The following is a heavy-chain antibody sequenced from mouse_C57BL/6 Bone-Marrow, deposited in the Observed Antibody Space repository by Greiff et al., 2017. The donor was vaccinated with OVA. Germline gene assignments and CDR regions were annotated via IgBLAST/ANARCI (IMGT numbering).Heavy chain of an antibody. CDR3: ARSRLGRRGAMDY. V-gene: IGHV1-19*01. D-gene: IGHD4-1*01. Sequence: VQLQQSGPVLVKPGASVKMSCKASGYTFTDYYMNWVKQSHGKSLEWIGVINPYNGGTSYNQKFKGKATLTVDKSSSTAYMELNSLTSEDSAVYYCARSRLGRRGAMDYWGQGTSVTVSS. CDR2: INPYNGGT. CDR1: GYTFTDYY. J-gene: IGHJ4*01.